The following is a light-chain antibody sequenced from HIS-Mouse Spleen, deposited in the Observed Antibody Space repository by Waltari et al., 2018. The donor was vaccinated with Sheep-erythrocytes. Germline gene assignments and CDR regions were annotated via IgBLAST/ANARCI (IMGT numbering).Light chain of an antibody. CDR2: CAS. Sequence: DIVMTQSPDSLAVSLGERATINCKPSQSVLYSSNNKNYLAWYQQKPGQPPKLLIYCASTRESGVPDRFSGSGSGTDFTLTISSLQAEDVAVYYCQQYDSTPLTFGGGTKVEIK. J-gene: IGKJ4*01. CDR3: QQYDSTPLT. V-gene: IGKV4-1*01. CDR1: QSVLYSSNNKNY.